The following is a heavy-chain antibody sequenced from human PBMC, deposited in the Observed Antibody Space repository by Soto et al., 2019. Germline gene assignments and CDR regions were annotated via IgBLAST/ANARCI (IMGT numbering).Heavy chain of an antibody. J-gene: IGHJ4*01. CDR3: ARVAYFNGWIFDY. Sequence: GESLKISCAASGFTFSSYWMSWVRQAPGKGLEWVANIKQDGSEKYYVDSVKGRFTLSRDNAKNSLQLQMNSLRAEDTAIYFCARVAYFNGWIFDYWGQGTLVTVSS. CDR2: IKQDGSEK. V-gene: IGHV3-7*01. D-gene: IGHD6-19*01. CDR1: GFTFSSYW.